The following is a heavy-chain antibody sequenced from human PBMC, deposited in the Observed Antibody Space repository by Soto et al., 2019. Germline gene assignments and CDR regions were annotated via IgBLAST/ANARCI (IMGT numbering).Heavy chain of an antibody. CDR3: ARRRSNYSYFDY. CDR2: IGGSDGRT. J-gene: IGHJ4*02. V-gene: IGHV3-23*01. CDR1: GFTFTNYA. Sequence: EVQLLESGGGLVQPGGSLRLSCAASGFTFTNYAMRWVRQAPGKGLEWISTIGGSDGRTYYADSVKGRFTISKDNSKNTLYLQMNNLRAEDTAIYYCARRRSNYSYFDYWDQGTLVTVSS. D-gene: IGHD4-4*01.